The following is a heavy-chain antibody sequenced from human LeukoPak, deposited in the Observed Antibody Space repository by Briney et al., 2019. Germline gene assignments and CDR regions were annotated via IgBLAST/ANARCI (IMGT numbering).Heavy chain of an antibody. V-gene: IGHV4-34*01. CDR1: GGSFTGYY. CDR3: ARGYDSSGYVYHYYYMDV. D-gene: IGHD3-22*01. CDR2: INQSGST. Sequence: ETLSLTCAVYGGSFTGYYWSWIRQPPGKGLEWIGEINQSGSTNYNPSLKSRVTLSVDTPKNQFSLKLSSVTAADTAVYYCARGYDSSGYVYHYYYMDVWGKGTTVTVSS. J-gene: IGHJ6*03.